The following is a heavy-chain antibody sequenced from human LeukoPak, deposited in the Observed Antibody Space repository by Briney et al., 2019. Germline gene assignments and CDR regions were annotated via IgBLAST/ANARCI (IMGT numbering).Heavy chain of an antibody. D-gene: IGHD2/OR15-2a*01. CDR1: GNYW. Sequence: PGGSLRLSCAASGNYWMHWVRQAPGKGLVWVSHINSDGSWTSYADSVKGRFTISKDNAENTVYLQMNSLRAEDTAVHYCVSFYETYWGRGTLVTVSS. CDR2: INSDGSWT. V-gene: IGHV3-74*01. CDR3: VSFYETY. J-gene: IGHJ4*02.